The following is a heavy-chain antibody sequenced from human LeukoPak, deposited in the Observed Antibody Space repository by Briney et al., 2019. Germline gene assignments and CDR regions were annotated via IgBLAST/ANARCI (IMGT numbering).Heavy chain of an antibody. CDR1: GGSFSGYY. CDR3: ARGVVIAPQTFDY. CDR2: IYYSGST. J-gene: IGHJ4*02. D-gene: IGHD2-21*01. V-gene: IGHV4-59*01. Sequence: PSETLSLTCAVYGGSFSGYYWTWIRQPPGKGLEWIGYIYYSGSTNYNPSLKSRVTISVDTSKNQFSLTLSSVTAADTAVYYCARGVVIAPQTFDYWGQGTLVTVSS.